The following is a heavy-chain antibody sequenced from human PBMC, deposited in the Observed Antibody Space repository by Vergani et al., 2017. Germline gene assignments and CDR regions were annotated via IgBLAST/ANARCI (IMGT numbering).Heavy chain of an antibody. D-gene: IGHD3-22*01. J-gene: IGHJ3*02. CDR3: ARPTYDSSGYYACDAFDI. CDR2: ISSSSSYI. V-gene: IGHV3-21*01. CDR1: GFTFSSYS. Sequence: EVQLVESGGGLVKPGGSLRLSCAASGFTFSSYSMNWVRQAPGKGLEWVSSISSSSSYIYYADSVKGRFTISRDNAKNSLYLQMNSLRAEDTAVYYCARPTYDSSGYYACDAFDIWGQGTMVTVSS.